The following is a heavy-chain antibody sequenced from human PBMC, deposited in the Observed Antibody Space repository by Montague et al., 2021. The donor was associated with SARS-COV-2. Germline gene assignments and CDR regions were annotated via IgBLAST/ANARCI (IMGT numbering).Heavy chain of an antibody. CDR1: SGSISNDIYY. D-gene: IGHD1-1*01. CDR2: SRYGGTS. Sequence: SETLSLTCTVSSGSISNDIYYWGWIRQLPGKGPEWIGGSRYGGTSYYNPSLKSRVTISIDTSKNQCSLKMTALTAADTAVYFCARQDIQRRFDLWGRGTLVTVSS. J-gene: IGHJ2*01. CDR3: ARQDIQRRFDL. V-gene: IGHV4-39*01.